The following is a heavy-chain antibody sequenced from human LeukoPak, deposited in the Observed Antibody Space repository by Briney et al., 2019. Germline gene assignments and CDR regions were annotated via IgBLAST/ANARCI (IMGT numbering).Heavy chain of an antibody. V-gene: IGHV4-4*07. Sequence: SETLSLTCTVSGSSISSYYWSWIRQPAGKGLEWIGRIYTSGSTNYNPSLKSRVTMSVDTSKNQFSLKLSSVTAADTAVYYCARDSSSSYYYYMDVWGKGTTVTISS. CDR3: ARDSSSSYYYYMDV. CDR1: GSSISSYY. CDR2: IYTSGST. D-gene: IGHD6-13*01. J-gene: IGHJ6*03.